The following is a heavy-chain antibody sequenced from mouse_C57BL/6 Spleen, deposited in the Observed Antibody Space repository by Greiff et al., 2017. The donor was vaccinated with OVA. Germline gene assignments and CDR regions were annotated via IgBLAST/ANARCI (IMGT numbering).Heavy chain of an antibody. CDR3: ARYKGSTIDY. J-gene: IGHJ2*01. Sequence: EVKLMESGGGLVQPGGSLSLSCAASGFTFTDYYMSWVRQPPGKALEWLGFIRNKANGYTTEYSASVKGRFTISRDNSQSILYLQMNALRAEDSATYYCARYKGSTIDYWGQGTTLTVSS. CDR2: IRNKANGYTT. D-gene: IGHD2-1*01. CDR1: GFTFTDYY. V-gene: IGHV7-3*01.